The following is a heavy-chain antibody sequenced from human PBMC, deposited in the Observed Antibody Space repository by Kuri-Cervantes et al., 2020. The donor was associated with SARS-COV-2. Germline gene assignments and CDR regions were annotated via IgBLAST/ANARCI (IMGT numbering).Heavy chain of an antibody. CDR2: IRSKAYGGTT. J-gene: IGHJ4*02. CDR1: GFTFGDYA. Sequence: GESLKISCTASGFTFGDYAMSWVRQAPGKGLEWVGFIRSKAYGGTTEYAASVKGRFTISRDDSKSIAYLQVNSLKTEDTAVYYCTRDDFWSGYYVYWGQGTLVTVSS. V-gene: IGHV3-49*04. D-gene: IGHD3-3*01. CDR3: TRDDFWSGYYVY.